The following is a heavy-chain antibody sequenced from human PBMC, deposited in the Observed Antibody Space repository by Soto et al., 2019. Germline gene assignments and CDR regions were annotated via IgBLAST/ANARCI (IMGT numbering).Heavy chain of an antibody. V-gene: IGHV4-34*01. Sequence: PSETLSLTCAVYGGSFSGYYWSWIRQPPGKGLEGIGEINHRGSTNYNPSLKSRVTISVDTSKNQFSLKLGSVTAADTAVYYCERDHSGAYADYGAQGTLVTVSS. D-gene: IGHD4-17*01. CDR3: ERDHSGAYADY. J-gene: IGHJ4*02. CDR1: GGSFSGYY. CDR2: INHRGST.